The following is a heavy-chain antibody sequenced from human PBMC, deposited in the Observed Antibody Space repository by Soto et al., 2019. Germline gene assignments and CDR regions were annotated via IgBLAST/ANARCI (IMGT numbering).Heavy chain of an antibody. D-gene: IGHD3-22*01. CDR2: ISYDGSNK. V-gene: IGHV3-30-3*01. CDR3: ARDGLGYYYDSSGYYWAIDY. J-gene: IGHJ4*02. Sequence: PGGSLRLSCAASGFTFSSYAMHWVRQAPGKGLEWVAVISYDGSNKYYADSVKGRFTISRDNSKNTLYLQMNSLRAEDTAVYYCARDGLGYYYDSSGYYWAIDYWGQGTLVTVS. CDR1: GFTFSSYA.